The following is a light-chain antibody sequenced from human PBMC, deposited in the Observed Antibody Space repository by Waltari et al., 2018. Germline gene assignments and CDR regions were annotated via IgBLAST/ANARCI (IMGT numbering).Light chain of an antibody. CDR3: QQYHDYSVYT. CDR1: QSIVRW. J-gene: IGKJ2*01. V-gene: IGKV1-5*01. CDR2: DAS. Sequence: DIQMAQSPSTLSASVGDRVTIPSRASQSIVRWLAWYQQKPGKAPKLLIYDASTLQSGVPSRFSGSGSGTEFTLTISSLQPDDFATYYCQQYHDYSVYTFGQGTKVEIK.